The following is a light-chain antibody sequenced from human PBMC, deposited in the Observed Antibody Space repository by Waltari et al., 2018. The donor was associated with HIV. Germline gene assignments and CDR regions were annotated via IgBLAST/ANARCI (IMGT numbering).Light chain of an antibody. Sequence: QSVLTQPPSASGTPGQGVTISCSGSFGGKTVTWYQQFPGTAPKLLMYTNDRRASGVPDRFSGSKSDTSASLAISGLQSEDEADYYCAVWDDSLNGVFGGGTRLTVL. CDR3: AVWDDSLNGV. CDR2: TND. V-gene: IGLV1-44*01. CDR1: FGGKT. J-gene: IGLJ3*02.